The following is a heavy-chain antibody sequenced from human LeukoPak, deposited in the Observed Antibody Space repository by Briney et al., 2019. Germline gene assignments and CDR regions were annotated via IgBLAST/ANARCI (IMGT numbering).Heavy chain of an antibody. J-gene: IGHJ4*02. Sequence: GGSLRLSCAASGFTFSNYDMSWGRQAPGRGLEWVSYISSSGSTIYYADSVKGRFTISRDNAKNSLYLQMNSLRVEDTAIYYCARATAPFDYWGQGTLVTVSS. CDR2: ISSSGSTI. CDR1: GFTFSNYD. V-gene: IGHV3-48*03. CDR3: ARATAPFDY. D-gene: IGHD4-11*01.